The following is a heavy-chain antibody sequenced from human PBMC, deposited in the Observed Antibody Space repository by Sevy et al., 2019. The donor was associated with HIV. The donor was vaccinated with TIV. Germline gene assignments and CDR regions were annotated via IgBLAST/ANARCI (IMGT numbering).Heavy chain of an antibody. Sequence: GGSLRLSCAASGLTFSTYGMNWVRQAPGKGLEWVSSISSSSHIHYADTVKGRFTTSRDNAKNSLYLQTNSLRAEDTAVYYCASSPDLFDWLSDDGTVDNNYWGQGTLVTVSS. J-gene: IGHJ4*02. CDR3: ASSPDLFDWLSDDGTVDNNY. D-gene: IGHD3-9*01. V-gene: IGHV3-21*01. CDR2: ISSSSHI. CDR1: GLTFSTYG.